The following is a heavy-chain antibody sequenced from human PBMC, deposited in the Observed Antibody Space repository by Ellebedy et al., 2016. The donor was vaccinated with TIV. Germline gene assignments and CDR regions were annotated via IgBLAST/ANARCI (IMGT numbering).Heavy chain of an antibody. J-gene: IGHJ6*03. Sequence: SETLSLXXTVSGGSISSYYWSWIRQPPGKGLEWIGEINHSGSTNYNPSLKSRVTISVDTSKNQFSLKLSSVTAADTAVYYCAGNTVNYYYMDVWGKGTTVTVSS. V-gene: IGHV4-34*01. CDR1: GGSISSYY. CDR3: AGNTVNYYYMDV. D-gene: IGHD3-10*01. CDR2: INHSGST.